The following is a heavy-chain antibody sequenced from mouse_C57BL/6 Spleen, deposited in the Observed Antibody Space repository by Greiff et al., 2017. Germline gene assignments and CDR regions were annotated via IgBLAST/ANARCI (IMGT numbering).Heavy chain of an antibody. D-gene: IGHD2-5*01. CDR2: IYWDDDK. V-gene: IGHV8-12*01. J-gene: IGHJ2*01. Sequence: QVTLKESGPGILQSSQTLSLTCSFSGFSLSTSGMGVSWIRQPSGKGLEWLAHIYWDDDKRYNPSLKSRLTISKDTSRNQVFLKITSVDTADTATYYCARREAYYSNYFDYWGQGTTLTVSS. CDR3: ARREAYYSNYFDY. CDR1: GFSLSTSGMG.